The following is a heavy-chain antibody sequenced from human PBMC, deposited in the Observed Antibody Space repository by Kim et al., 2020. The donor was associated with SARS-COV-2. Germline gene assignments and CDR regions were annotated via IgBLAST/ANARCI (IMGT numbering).Heavy chain of an antibody. CDR3: ARLKAGGYTYWYFDL. J-gene: IGHJ2*01. CDR1: GDSFSSSHYS. CDR2: IYNSGRT. V-gene: IGHV4-39*01. Sequence: SETLSLTCTVSGDSFSSSHYSWGWIRQPPGKGLEWIGAIYNSGRTYYIPSHKSRVTISVDRSKNQFSLNLSSVTAADTAMYYCARLKAGGYTYWYFDLWGRGALVTVSA. D-gene: IGHD3-22*01.